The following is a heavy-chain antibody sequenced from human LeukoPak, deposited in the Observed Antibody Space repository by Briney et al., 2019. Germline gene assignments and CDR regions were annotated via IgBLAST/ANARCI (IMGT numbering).Heavy chain of an antibody. J-gene: IGHJ5*02. D-gene: IGHD3-3*02. CDR3: ARAFSIPNWFAP. V-gene: IGHV3-7*04. CDR2: IKEDGSAK. CDR1: GSTSSSDW. Sequence: GGSLRLSCAASGSTSSSDWMNCGRGAPGQGLEWVANIKEDGSAKYYVASLKGRVTISSDNARNSLYLQMNSLRAEDTAVYYCARAFSIPNWFAPWGQGTLVTVSS.